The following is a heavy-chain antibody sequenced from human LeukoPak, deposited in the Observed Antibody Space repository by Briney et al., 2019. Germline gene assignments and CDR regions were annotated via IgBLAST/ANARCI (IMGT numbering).Heavy chain of an antibody. V-gene: IGHV1-2*02. CDR3: ASGGIEDIVVVPAAMGTYYYGMDV. CDR2: INPNSGGT. J-gene: IGHJ6*04. Sequence: GASVKVSCKASGYTFTCYYMHWVRQAPGQGLEWMGWINPNSGGTNYAQKFQGRVTMTRDTSISTAYMELSSLRSEDTAVYYCASGGIEDIVVVPAAMGTYYYGMDVWGKGTTVTVSS. D-gene: IGHD2-2*01. CDR1: GYTFTCYY.